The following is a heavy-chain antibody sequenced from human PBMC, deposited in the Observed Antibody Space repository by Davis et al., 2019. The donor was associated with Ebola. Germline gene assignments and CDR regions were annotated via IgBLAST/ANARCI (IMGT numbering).Heavy chain of an antibody. J-gene: IGHJ6*02. CDR3: AGGYCSSTSCPYGMDV. CDR2: IWYDGTNK. D-gene: IGHD2-2*01. V-gene: IGHV3-33*01. CDR1: GFTFSSYG. Sequence: PGGSLRLSCAASGFTFSSYGMHWVRQAPGKGLEWVAVIWYDGTNKYYADSVKGRFTIPRDNSKNTLYLQMNTRRAEDTAVYYCAGGYCSSTSCPYGMDVWGQGTTVTVSS.